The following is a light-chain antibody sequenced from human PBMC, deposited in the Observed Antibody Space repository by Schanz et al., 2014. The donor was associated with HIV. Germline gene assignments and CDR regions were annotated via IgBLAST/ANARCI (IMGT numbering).Light chain of an antibody. CDR2: ETS. J-gene: IGKJ4*01. CDR1: QNIGNN. CDR3: QQRAAWPLT. Sequence: EIVLTQSPATLSLSPGERATLSCWTSQNIGNNIGWYQQKPGQAPRLLIYETSNRATGIPARFSGSGSGTYFTLTISSLEPEDFAVYYCQQRAAWPLTFGGGTKV. V-gene: IGKV3-11*01.